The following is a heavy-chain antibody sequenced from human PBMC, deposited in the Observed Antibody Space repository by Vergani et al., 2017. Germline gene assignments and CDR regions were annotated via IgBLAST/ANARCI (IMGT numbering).Heavy chain of an antibody. D-gene: IGHD6-6*01. V-gene: IGHV3-9*02. Sequence: EVQLEESGGGLVLPGRSLRLSCVASGFTSAGYAMHWVRQAPGEGLEWVSGISWNSNSIGYADSVKGRFTIYRDNAKNSLYLQMNSLRAEDTAVYYCAKDLGTSSGGGWFDPWGQGTLVTVSS. CDR2: ISWNSNSI. CDR1: GFTSAGYA. J-gene: IGHJ5*02. CDR3: AKDLGTSSGGGWFDP.